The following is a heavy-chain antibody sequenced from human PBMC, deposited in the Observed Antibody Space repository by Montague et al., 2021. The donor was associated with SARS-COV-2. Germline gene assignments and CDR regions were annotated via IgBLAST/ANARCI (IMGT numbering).Heavy chain of an antibody. D-gene: IGHD3-10*01. CDR2: INHSGRT. CDR1: GGSISGYY. V-gene: IGHV4-34*01. J-gene: IGHJ4*02. CDR3: ARTGSTGWGVTGGAELDY. Sequence: SETLSLTCAISGGSISGYYWSWIRQPPEKGLEWIGEINHSGRTNNNPSLKSRVIISIDTSKNQLSLKLRSVTAADTAVYYCARTGSTGWGVTGGAELDYWGQGTLVIVSS.